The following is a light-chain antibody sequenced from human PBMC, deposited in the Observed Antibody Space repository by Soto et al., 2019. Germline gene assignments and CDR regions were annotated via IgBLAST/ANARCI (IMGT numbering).Light chain of an antibody. CDR3: QQYGSSPWT. CDR2: GAS. Sequence: IALTQSLATLSLSPGERATLSCRASQSVSSSYLAWYQQKPGQAPRLLIYGASSRATSIPDRFSGSGSGTDFTLTISRLEPEDVAVYYCQQYGSSPWTFGQGTKVDIK. CDR1: QSVSSSY. J-gene: IGKJ1*01. V-gene: IGKV3-20*01.